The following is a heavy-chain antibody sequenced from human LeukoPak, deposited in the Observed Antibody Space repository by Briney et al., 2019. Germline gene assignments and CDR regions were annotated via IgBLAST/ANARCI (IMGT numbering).Heavy chain of an antibody. CDR2: ISYDGTNE. CDR3: ARDPRGSPYYFDY. Sequence: GGSLRLSCAASGFTFSSYAMHWVRQAPGKGLEWVAVISYDGTNENYADCVKGRFAISRDNSKNTVYLQMNSLRVEDAAVYYCARDPRGSPYYFDYWGQGTLVTVSS. V-gene: IGHV3-30*09. D-gene: IGHD1-26*01. CDR1: GFTFSSYA. J-gene: IGHJ4*02.